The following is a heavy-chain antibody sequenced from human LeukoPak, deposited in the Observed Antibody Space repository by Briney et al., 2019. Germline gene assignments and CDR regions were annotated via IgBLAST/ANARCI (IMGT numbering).Heavy chain of an antibody. D-gene: IGHD1-14*01. CDR3: ARGVVASRPNHFDY. J-gene: IGHJ4*02. V-gene: IGHV1-69*13. Sequence: SVKVSCKASGDTFCSYAISWVRQASGQGLEWMGGIIPIFGTANYAQKFQGRVTITADESTTTAYMELSSLRSEDTAVYYCARGVVASRPNHFDYWGQGTLVTVSS. CDR1: GDTFCSYA. CDR2: IIPIFGTA.